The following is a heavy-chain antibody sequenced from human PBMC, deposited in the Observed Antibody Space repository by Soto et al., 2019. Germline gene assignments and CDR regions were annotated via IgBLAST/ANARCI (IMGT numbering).Heavy chain of an antibody. J-gene: IGHJ6*02. CDR2: MNPNSGNT. D-gene: IGHD3-10*01. CDR1: GGTFSSYA. CDR3: MVRGLHNMDV. Sequence: QVQLVQSGAEVKKPGSSVKVSCKASGGTFSSYAISWVRQAPGQGLEWMGWMNPNSGNTGYAQKFQGRVTMTRNTSISTAYMELSSLRSEDTAVYYCMVRGLHNMDVWGQGTTVTVSS. V-gene: IGHV1-8*02.